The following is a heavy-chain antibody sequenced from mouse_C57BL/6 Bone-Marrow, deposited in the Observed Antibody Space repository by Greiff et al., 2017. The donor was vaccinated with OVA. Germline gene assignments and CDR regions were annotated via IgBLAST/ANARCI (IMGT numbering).Heavy chain of an antibody. V-gene: IGHV5-16*01. D-gene: IGHD1-1*01. J-gene: IGHJ4*01. Sequence: VQLKESEGGLVQPGSSMKLSCTASGFTFSDYYMAWVRQVPEKGLEWVANINYDGSSTYYLDSLKSRFIISRDNAKNILYLQMSSLKSEDTATYYCARDQYYGSSYAMDYWGQGTSVTVSS. CDR2: INYDGSST. CDR1: GFTFSDYY. CDR3: ARDQYYGSSYAMDY.